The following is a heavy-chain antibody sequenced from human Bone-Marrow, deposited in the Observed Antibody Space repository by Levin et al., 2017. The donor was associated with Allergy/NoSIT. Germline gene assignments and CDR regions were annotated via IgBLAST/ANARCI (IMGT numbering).Heavy chain of an antibody. D-gene: IGHD3-22*01. V-gene: IGHV3-30*18. CDR2: TSHDGSNK. Sequence: GGSLRLSCAVSGFIFSDYGMHWVRQAPGKGLEWVAATSHDGSNKYYADSVKGRFTISRDNSKNTLHFQMNSLRAEDTAVYYCAKGTFYYYDRSGYYRFDSWGQGTLVTASS. CDR1: GFIFSDYG. J-gene: IGHJ4*02. CDR3: AKGTFYYYDRSGYYRFDS.